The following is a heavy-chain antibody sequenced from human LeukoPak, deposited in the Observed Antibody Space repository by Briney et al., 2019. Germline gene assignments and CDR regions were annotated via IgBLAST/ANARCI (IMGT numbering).Heavy chain of an antibody. V-gene: IGHV4-39*07. CDR1: GGSVSSRSHY. CDR3: AKEPRTYANFFLLVYYFDY. D-gene: IGHD2/OR15-2a*01. Sequence: PSQTLSLTCTVSGGSVSSRSHYWAWLRQPPGEGLVWTGRFYFGGTTHYHPALQSRVTISGDTSKDLFSLNLTSVTAAHTAIHYCAKEPRTYANFFLLVYYFDYWGQGSLVTVSS. CDR2: FYFGGTT. J-gene: IGHJ4*02.